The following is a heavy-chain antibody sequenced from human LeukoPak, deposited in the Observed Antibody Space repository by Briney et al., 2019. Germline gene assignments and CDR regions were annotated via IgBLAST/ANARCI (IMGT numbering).Heavy chain of an antibody. CDR1: GFTVSNNY. J-gene: IGHJ4*02. Sequence: GGSLRLSCAASGFTVSNNYMSWVRQAPGKGLEWVSVMYRVGSTYYADSVQGRFTMSRDNSKNTLYLQMNSLRAEDTAVYYCARDGGAAAGYWGQGTLVTVSS. D-gene: IGHD6-13*01. CDR2: MYRVGST. CDR3: ARDGGAAAGY. V-gene: IGHV3-66*01.